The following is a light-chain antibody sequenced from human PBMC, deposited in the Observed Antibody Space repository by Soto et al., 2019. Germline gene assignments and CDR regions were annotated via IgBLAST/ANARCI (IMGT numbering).Light chain of an antibody. CDR2: GAT. V-gene: IGKV3-20*01. J-gene: IGKJ2*01. CDR1: QSVRGSY. CDR3: QQYDSTPLYT. Sequence: EIVFTQSPGTLSLSPGERATLSCRASQSVRGSYLAWYRQRPGQAPRLLIYGATSRATGIPDRFSGSGSGSDFTLTISRLDPEDFAVYYCQQYDSTPLYTFGQGT.